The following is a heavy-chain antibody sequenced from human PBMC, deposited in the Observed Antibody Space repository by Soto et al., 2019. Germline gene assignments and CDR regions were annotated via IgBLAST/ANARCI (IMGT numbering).Heavy chain of an antibody. Sequence: QVQLVQSGAEVKKPGASVKVSCKTSGYTFTNFGFSWVRQAPVQGLEWIGWISASNGNTTYAQNFQGRVNMTTDTSTRTAYMVLRSLRSDDTAVYYCARGGTPIDYLGKGTLVTVSS. CDR3: ARGGTPIDY. CDR2: ISASNGNT. J-gene: IGHJ4*02. D-gene: IGHD3-16*01. V-gene: IGHV1-18*01. CDR1: GYTFTNFG.